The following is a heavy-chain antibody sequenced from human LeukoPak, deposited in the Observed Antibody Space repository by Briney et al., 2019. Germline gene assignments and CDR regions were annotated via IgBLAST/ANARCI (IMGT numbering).Heavy chain of an antibody. CDR2: IYYSGST. J-gene: IGHJ5*02. CDR3: ARNRYYYGSGNYGVPNWFDP. Sequence: PSETLSLTCTVSGYSISSGYYWGWIRQPPGKGLEWIGSIYYSGSTYYNPSLKSRVTISVDTSKNQFSLKLSSVTAADTAMYYCARNRYYYGSGNYGVPNWFDPWGQGTLVTVSS. V-gene: IGHV4-38-2*02. CDR1: GYSISSGYY. D-gene: IGHD3-10*01.